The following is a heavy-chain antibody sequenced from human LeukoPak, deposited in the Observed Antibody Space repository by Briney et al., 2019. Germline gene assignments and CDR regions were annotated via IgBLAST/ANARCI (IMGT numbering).Heavy chain of an antibody. CDR1: GFTFSRHW. D-gene: IGHD6-13*01. CDR3: ARDGVPAANDY. V-gene: IGHV3-7*01. CDR2: IKQDGSEK. J-gene: IGHJ4*02. Sequence: PGGSLRLSCAASGFTFSRHWMTWVRQAPGKWLEWVANIKQDGSEKYYVDSVKGRFTISRDNAKNSLYLQMNSLRAEDTAVYYCARDGVPAANDYWGQGTLVTVSS.